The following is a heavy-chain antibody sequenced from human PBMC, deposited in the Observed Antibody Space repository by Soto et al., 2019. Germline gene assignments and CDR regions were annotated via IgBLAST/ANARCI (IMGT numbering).Heavy chain of an antibody. V-gene: IGHV4-59*01. CDR3: ARALGVVVPYFDY. D-gene: IGHD2-2*01. Sequence: SETLSLTCTVSGGSISSYYWSWIRQPPGKGLEWIGYIYYSGSTNYNPSLKSRVTISVDTSKNQFSLKLSSVTAADTAVYYCARALGVVVPYFDYWGQGTLVTVSS. J-gene: IGHJ4*02. CDR1: GGSISSYY. CDR2: IYYSGST.